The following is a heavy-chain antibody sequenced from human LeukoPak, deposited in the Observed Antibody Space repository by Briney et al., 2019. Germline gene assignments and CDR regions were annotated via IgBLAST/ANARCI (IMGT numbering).Heavy chain of an antibody. CDR1: GYSFATYS. D-gene: IGHD1-26*01. Sequence: GEFLKISCKGSGYSFATYSVAWVRQVPGKGLDWMGIIYPGASDSRYSPSFQGRVTISVDKSLNTVYLQWSSLQASDTAFYYCARQESGFYDAFDIWGQGTMVTVSS. CDR2: IYPGASDS. V-gene: IGHV5-51*01. CDR3: ARQESGFYDAFDI. J-gene: IGHJ3*02.